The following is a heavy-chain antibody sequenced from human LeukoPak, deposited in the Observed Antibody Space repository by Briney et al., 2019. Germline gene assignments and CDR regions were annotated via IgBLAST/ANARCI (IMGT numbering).Heavy chain of an antibody. Sequence: PSETLSLTCTVSGGSISSYYWSWIRQPAGKGLEWIGRIYTSGSTSYNPSLKSRVTMSVDTSKNQFSLKLSSVTAADTAVYYCASSSGQYCSSTSCYPVYFDYWGQGTLVTVSS. J-gene: IGHJ4*02. CDR1: GGSISSYY. D-gene: IGHD2-2*01. CDR3: ASSSGQYCSSTSCYPVYFDY. V-gene: IGHV4-4*07. CDR2: IYTSGST.